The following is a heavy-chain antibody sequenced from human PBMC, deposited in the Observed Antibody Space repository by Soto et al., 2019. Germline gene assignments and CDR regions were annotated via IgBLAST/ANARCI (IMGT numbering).Heavy chain of an antibody. D-gene: IGHD1-26*01. CDR3: VRGASLNFDY. CDR2: VNWNGGST. J-gene: IGHJ4*02. V-gene: IGHV3-20*04. Sequence: EVQLVESGGGVLRPGGSLRLSCAASGFTFDDYGMSWARQAPGKGLEWVSGVNWNGGSTGYADSVKGRFTISRDNAKNSLYLQMNSLRAEDTVVYYCVRGASLNFDYWGQGTLVTVSS. CDR1: GFTFDDYG.